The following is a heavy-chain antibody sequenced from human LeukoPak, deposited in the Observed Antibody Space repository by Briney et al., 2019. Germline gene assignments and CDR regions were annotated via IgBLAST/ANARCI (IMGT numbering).Heavy chain of an antibody. V-gene: IGHV4-34*01. CDR2: INHSGST. Sequence: SETLSLTCAVYGGSFSGYYWSWIRQPPGKGLEWIGEINHSGSTNYNPSLKSRVTISVDTSKNQFSLKLSSVTAADTAVYYCERVGSSWRPERYNWFDPWGQGTLVTVSS. D-gene: IGHD6-13*01. CDR3: ERVGSSWRPERYNWFDP. CDR1: GGSFSGYY. J-gene: IGHJ5*02.